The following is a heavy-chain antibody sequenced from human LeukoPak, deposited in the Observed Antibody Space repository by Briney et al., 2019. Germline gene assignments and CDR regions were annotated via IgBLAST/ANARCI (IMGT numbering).Heavy chain of an antibody. CDR2: IKQDGREK. Sequence: AGSLRLSCAASGFTFSIYWMSWVRQAPGKVLDWVANIKQDGREKYYVDSVKGRFTISRDNAKNSLYLQMNSLRAEDTDVYYCARWYGNYGYWGKGTLVTVSS. J-gene: IGHJ4*02. D-gene: IGHD4-11*01. CDR3: ARWYGNYGY. V-gene: IGHV3-7*01. CDR1: GFTFSIYW.